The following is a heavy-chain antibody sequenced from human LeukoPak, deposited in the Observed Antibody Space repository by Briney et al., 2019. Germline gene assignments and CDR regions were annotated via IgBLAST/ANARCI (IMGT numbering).Heavy chain of an antibody. J-gene: IGHJ4*02. Sequence: GRSLRLSCAASGFTFSSYAMSWVRQAPGKGLEWVSAISGSGGSTYYADSVKGRFTISRDNSKNTLYLQMNSLRAEDTAVYYCAKTTTVISRYFDYWGQGTLVTVSS. CDR1: GFTFSSYA. D-gene: IGHD4-11*01. CDR3: AKTTTVISRYFDY. CDR2: ISGSGGST. V-gene: IGHV3-23*01.